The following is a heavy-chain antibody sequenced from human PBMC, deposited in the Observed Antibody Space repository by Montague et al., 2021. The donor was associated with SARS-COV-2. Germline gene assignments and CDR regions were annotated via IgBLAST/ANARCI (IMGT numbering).Heavy chain of an antibody. CDR3: ARLSGANYCCLDV. D-gene: IGHD5-24*01. J-gene: IGHJ6*03. CDR2: IYCSGNT. CDR1: GGSLSSYY. Sequence: SETLSLTCTVSGGSLSSYYWSWIRQPPGKGLEWIGYIYCSGNTNYNPSLKSRVTISVDTSKNQFSLKLSSVTAADTAVYYCARLSGANYCCLDVWGQGTTVTVSS. V-gene: IGHV4-59*08.